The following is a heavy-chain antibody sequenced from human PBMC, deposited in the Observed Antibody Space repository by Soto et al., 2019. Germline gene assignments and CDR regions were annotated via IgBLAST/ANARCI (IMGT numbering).Heavy chain of an antibody. Sequence: SETLSLTCTVSGGSMNSSSNYWGWIRQPPGKGLEWIGSIYYSGSTYYNPSLKSRVTIFVDTSKNQFSLKLNSVTAADTAVYYCARHGRHSSGGYYTPLDYGAQEPLVTV. J-gene: IGHJ4*02. CDR3: ARHGRHSSGGYYTPLDY. CDR1: GGSMNSSSNY. D-gene: IGHD3-10*01. CDR2: IYYSGST. V-gene: IGHV4-39*01.